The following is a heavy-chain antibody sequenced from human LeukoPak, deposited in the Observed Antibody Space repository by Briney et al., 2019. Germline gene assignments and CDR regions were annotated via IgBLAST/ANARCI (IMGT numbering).Heavy chain of an antibody. V-gene: IGHV4-34*01. J-gene: IGHJ4*02. Sequence: SETLSLTCAVYGGSFSGYYWSWIRQPPGKGLEWIGEIHHSGSTDYNPSLKSRVTISVDTSKNQFSLKLSSVTAADTAVYYCAREGPGYCSSTSCSQLDYWGQGTLVTVSS. D-gene: IGHD2-2*03. CDR2: IHHSGST. CDR3: AREGPGYCSSTSCSQLDY. CDR1: GGSFSGYY.